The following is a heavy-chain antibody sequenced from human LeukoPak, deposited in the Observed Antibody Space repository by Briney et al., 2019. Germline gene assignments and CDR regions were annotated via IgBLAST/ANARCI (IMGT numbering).Heavy chain of an antibody. V-gene: IGHV1-8*01. CDR2: MNPNSGNT. D-gene: IGHD6-13*01. J-gene: IGHJ5*02. Sequence: ASVKVSCKASGYTFTSYDINWVRQATGQGLEWMGWMNPNSGNTGYAQKFQGRVTMTRNTSISTAYMELSSLRSEDTAVYYCARDLYTGSSSSGNWFDPWGQGTLVTVSS. CDR1: GYTFTSYD. CDR3: ARDLYTGSSSSGNWFDP.